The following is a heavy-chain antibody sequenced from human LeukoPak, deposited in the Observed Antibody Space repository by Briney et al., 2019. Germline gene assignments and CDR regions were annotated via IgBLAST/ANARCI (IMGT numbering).Heavy chain of an antibody. J-gene: IGHJ1*01. Sequence: GGSLRLSCAASGFTFNSYGMHWVRQAPGKGLEWLAVISFDGSNKYFADSVEGRLVVSRDNSNNTLYLHMNTLRPDDTAIYYCAAYHASGTFGYFQHWGQGTLVTVSS. CDR2: ISFDGSNK. V-gene: IGHV3-30*03. D-gene: IGHD1-7*01. CDR1: GFTFNSYG. CDR3: AAYHASGTFGYFQH.